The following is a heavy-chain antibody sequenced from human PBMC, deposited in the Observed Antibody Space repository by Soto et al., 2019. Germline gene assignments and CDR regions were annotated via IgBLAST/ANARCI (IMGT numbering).Heavy chain of an antibody. CDR3: ARYDYGDYTPLHY. V-gene: IGHV4-39*01. CDR2: IYYSGST. D-gene: IGHD4-17*01. J-gene: IGHJ4*02. CDR1: GGSISSSSYY. Sequence: SETLSLTCTVSGGSISSSSYYWGWIRQPPGKGLEWIGSIYYSGSTYYNPSLKSRVTISVDTSKNQFSLKLSSVTAADTAVYYCARYDYGDYTPLHYWGQGTLVTVSS.